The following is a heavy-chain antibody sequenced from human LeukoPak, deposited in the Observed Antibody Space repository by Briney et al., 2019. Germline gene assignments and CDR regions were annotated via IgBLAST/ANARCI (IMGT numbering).Heavy chain of an antibody. CDR1: GGSISSSNYF. Sequence: PSETLSLTCNVFGGSISSSNYFWGWSRQSPEKGLEWIGSINYNGRTYYQSSLKSRAIISIDTSKNQFSLKLGSVTAADTALYYCARLASCSSSCYFDYWGQGSLVTVPS. CDR3: ARLASCSSSCYFDY. D-gene: IGHD2-21*01. V-gene: IGHV4-39*01. CDR2: INYNGRT. J-gene: IGHJ4*02.